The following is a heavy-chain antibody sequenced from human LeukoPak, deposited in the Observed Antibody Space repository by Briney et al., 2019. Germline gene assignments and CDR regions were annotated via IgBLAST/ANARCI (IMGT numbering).Heavy chain of an antibody. V-gene: IGHV1-18*01. CDR2: ISAYSGNT. J-gene: IGHJ4*02. D-gene: IGHD3-16*01. CDR3: ARGADTGSYGSLVYFDY. CDR1: VYTFTSYG. Sequence: GASLKVSCKASVYTFTSYGISWVRQAPGQGLEWMGLISAYSGNTNFAQKLQGRVTMTTGTSTSTAYMELRSLRSDDTAVYFCARGADTGSYGSLVYFDYWGQGTLVTVSS.